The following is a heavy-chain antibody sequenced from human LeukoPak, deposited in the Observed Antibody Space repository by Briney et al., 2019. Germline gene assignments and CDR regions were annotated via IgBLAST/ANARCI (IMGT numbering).Heavy chain of an antibody. CDR2: IKQDGGDK. Sequence: PGGSLRLSCAASGFTFSSYWMSWVRQAPGKGLEWVANIKQDGGDKYYVDAVKGRFTISRDSAKNSLSLQMNSLRAEDTAVYYCAKALGSVRAATFDYWGQGTLVTVSS. J-gene: IGHJ4*02. CDR1: GFTFSSYW. D-gene: IGHD2-15*01. V-gene: IGHV3-7*03. CDR3: AKALGSVRAATFDY.